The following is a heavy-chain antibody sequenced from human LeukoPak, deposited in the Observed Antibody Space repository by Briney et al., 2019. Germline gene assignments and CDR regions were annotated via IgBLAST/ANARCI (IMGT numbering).Heavy chain of an antibody. CDR3: ASGINYDFWSGYPPRAFDI. V-gene: IGHV1-18*01. D-gene: IGHD3-3*01. CDR2: ISAYNGNT. Sequence: ASVKVSCKASGYTFTSYGISWVRQAPGQGLEWMGWISAYNGNTNYAQKLQGRVTMTTDTSTSTAYMELRSLRSDDTAVYYCASGINYDFWSGYPPRAFDIWGQGTMVTVSS. CDR1: GYTFTSYG. J-gene: IGHJ3*02.